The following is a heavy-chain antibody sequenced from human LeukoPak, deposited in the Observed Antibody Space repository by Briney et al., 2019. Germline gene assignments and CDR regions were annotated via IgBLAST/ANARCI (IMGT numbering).Heavy chain of an antibody. CDR3: ARRSGIAVAGAFDY. D-gene: IGHD6-19*01. J-gene: IGHJ4*02. CDR2: ISGSGDST. Sequence: GGSLRLSCAASGFTFSNYAMRWVRHAPGKGLGWVSGISGSGDSTYYADSVKGRFTISRDNSKNTLYLQMNSLRAEDTAVYYCARRSGIAVAGAFDYWGQGTPVTVSS. CDR1: GFTFSNYA. V-gene: IGHV3-23*01.